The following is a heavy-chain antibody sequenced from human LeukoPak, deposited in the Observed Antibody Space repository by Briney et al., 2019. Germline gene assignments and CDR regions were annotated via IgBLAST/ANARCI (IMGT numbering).Heavy chain of an antibody. D-gene: IGHD6-13*01. CDR3: AREGGYFGPPDF. Sequence: PSETLSLTCAVYGGSFSGYYWSWIRQPPGKGLEWIGSIYYSGSTYYNPSLKSRVTISVDTSKNQFSLKLTSVTAADTAVYYCAREGGYFGPPDFWGQGTLVTVSS. CDR2: IYYSGST. V-gene: IGHV4-34*01. CDR1: GGSFSGYY. J-gene: IGHJ4*02.